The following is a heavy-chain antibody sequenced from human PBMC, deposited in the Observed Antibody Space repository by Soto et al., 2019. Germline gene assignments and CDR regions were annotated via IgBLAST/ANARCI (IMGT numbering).Heavy chain of an antibody. Sequence: QAQLVQSGAEVKKPGASVKVSCKASGYTFSNYYIHWVRQAPGQGLEWMGIINPSGGSTTYAQRFQGRVTMTTDTSTSTVYMELSSLRSEDTAVYYGARPLTAAGLDFDYWGQGTLVTVSS. V-gene: IGHV1-46*01. CDR2: INPSGGST. D-gene: IGHD6-13*01. CDR3: ARPLTAAGLDFDY. J-gene: IGHJ4*02. CDR1: GYTFSNYY.